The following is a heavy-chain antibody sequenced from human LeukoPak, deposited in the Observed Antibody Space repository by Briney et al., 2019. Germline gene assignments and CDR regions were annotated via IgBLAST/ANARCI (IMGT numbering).Heavy chain of an antibody. V-gene: IGHV1-8*01. Sequence: ASVKVSCKASGYTFTSYEINWVRQATGQGLEWMGYMKPSSDKTGYAQKFQGRVTLTWDTSISTAYMELSSLKSEDTAVYYCARWADSPFDYWGQGTLVTVSS. CDR2: MKPSSDKT. J-gene: IGHJ4*02. CDR1: GYTFTSYE. CDR3: ARWADSPFDY.